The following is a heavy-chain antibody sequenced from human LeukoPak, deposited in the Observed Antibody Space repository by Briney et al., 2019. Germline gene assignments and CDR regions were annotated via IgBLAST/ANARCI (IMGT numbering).Heavy chain of an antibody. CDR3: ARTQSQSGSYRYYFGY. V-gene: IGHV4-61*08. Sequence: SETLSLTCTVSGGSVGSADYYWSWIRQPPGGGLEWIGYIYYIRNTNDNPSLKSRVTMSLDPSKNQFSLKLNSVTAADTAVYYCARTQSQSGSYRYYFGYWGQGTLVTVSS. CDR2: IYYIRNT. J-gene: IGHJ4*02. D-gene: IGHD1-26*01. CDR1: GGSVGSADYY.